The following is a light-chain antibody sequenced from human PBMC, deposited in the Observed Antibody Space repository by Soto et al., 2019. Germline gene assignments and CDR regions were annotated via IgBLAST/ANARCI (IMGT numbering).Light chain of an antibody. Sequence: QSVLTQPASVSGSPGQSITISCTGTSSDIGSYTFVSWYQHHPGKAPKLMLYEVSYRPSGVSDRFSGSKSGNTASLTISGLQAEDEAHYYCSSYAGSNNFVFGTGTKLTVL. CDR1: SSDIGSYTF. V-gene: IGLV2-14*01. CDR3: SSYAGSNNFV. CDR2: EVS. J-gene: IGLJ1*01.